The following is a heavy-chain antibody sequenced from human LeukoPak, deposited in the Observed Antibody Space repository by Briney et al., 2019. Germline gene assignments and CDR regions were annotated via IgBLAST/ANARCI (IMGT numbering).Heavy chain of an antibody. D-gene: IGHD6-13*01. J-gene: IGHJ6*03. CDR1: GFTFSDSY. Sequence: PGGSLRLSCAASGFTFSDSYMTWIRQAPGKGLELLSYISGSASDVNYIDSVRGRFTISRDNAKNSLYLHMNSLRAEDTALYFCARDATTEPGTVYMDVWGKGTTVTISS. CDR2: ISGSASDV. CDR3: ARDATTEPGTVYMDV. V-gene: IGHV3-11*04.